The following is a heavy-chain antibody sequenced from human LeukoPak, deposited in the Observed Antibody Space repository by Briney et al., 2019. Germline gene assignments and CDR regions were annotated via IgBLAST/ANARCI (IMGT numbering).Heavy chain of an antibody. CDR3: ARENNSGWYRKAAFDY. J-gene: IGHJ4*02. Sequence: ASVKVPCKASGYTFTGYYMHWVRQAPGQGLEWMGWINPNGGGTTYAQKFQGRVTLTRDTSISTAYMEVNRLESDDTAVYYCARENNSGWYRKAAFDYWGQGTLVTVTS. D-gene: IGHD6-19*01. CDR2: INPNGGGT. V-gene: IGHV1-2*02. CDR1: GYTFTGYY.